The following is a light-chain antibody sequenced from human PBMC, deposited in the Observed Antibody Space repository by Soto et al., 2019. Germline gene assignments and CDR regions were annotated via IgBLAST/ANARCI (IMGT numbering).Light chain of an antibody. CDR1: SSNIGSNY. V-gene: IGLV1-51*01. Sequence: QSVLTQPPSVSAAPGQTVTISCSGSSSNIGSNYVSWYQQLPGTAPKLLIYDNDKRPSGIPDRFSGSKSGTSATLGITGLQTGDEADYYCGTCDRSLSAVVFCGVTKLTVL. J-gene: IGLJ2*01. CDR2: DND. CDR3: GTCDRSLSAVV.